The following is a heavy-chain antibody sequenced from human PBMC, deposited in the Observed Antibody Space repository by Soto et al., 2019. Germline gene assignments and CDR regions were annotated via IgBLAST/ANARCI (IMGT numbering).Heavy chain of an antibody. V-gene: IGHV4-34*01. Sequence: QVQLQQWGAGLLKPSETLSLTCAVYGGSFSGYYWSWIRQPPGKGLEWIGEINHSGSTNYNPSLKSRVTISVDTCKNHFSLKLSSVTAADTAVYYCASGIAVAGHIDYWGQGTLVTVSS. D-gene: IGHD6-19*01. CDR1: GGSFSGYY. J-gene: IGHJ4*02. CDR3: ASGIAVAGHIDY. CDR2: INHSGST.